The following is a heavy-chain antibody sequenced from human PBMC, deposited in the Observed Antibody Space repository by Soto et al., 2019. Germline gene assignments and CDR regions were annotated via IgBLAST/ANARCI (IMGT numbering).Heavy chain of an antibody. CDR1: GGSISSGGYY. V-gene: IGHV4-31*03. J-gene: IGHJ3*02. Sequence: SETLSLTCTVSGGSISSGGYYWSWIRQHPGKGLEWIGYIYYSGSTYYNPSLKSRVTISVDTSKNQFSLKLSSVTAADTAVYYCARSVGGDDDAFDIWGQGTMVTVSS. D-gene: IGHD3-10*01. CDR2: IYYSGST. CDR3: ARSVGGDDDAFDI.